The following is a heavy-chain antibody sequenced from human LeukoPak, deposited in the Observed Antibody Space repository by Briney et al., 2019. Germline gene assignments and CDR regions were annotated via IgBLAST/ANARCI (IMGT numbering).Heavy chain of an antibody. D-gene: IGHD2-21*02. CDR2: INPNSGGT. J-gene: IGHJ4*02. V-gene: IGHV1-2*02. CDR3: ARSGCGGDCYLDY. Sequence: GASVKVSCKASGYTFTGHYMHWVRQAPGQGREWMGWINPNSGGTKYAQKFQGRVTLTRDTSISTAYMELSRLRCDDTAVYYCARSGCGGDCYLDYWGQGTLVTVSP. CDR1: GYTFTGHY.